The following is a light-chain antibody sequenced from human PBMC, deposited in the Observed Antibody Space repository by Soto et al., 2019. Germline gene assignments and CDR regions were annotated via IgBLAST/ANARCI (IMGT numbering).Light chain of an antibody. CDR3: QQRTNWWT. V-gene: IGKV3-11*01. Sequence: EVVLTQSPATLSLSPGERATLSCRASQSISTYLAWYQQKPGQAPRLLIHVASNRATGIPARFSGSGSGTDFTLTISSLEPEDSAVYYCQQRTNWWTFGQGTKVEIK. CDR1: QSISTY. CDR2: VAS. J-gene: IGKJ1*01.